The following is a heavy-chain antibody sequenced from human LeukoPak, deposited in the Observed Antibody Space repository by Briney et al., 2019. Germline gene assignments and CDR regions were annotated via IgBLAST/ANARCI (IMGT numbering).Heavy chain of an antibody. CDR3: VRDRRFHDDVFDI. CDR1: GFSFSSYA. Sequence: GGSLRLSCAASGFSFSSYAMSWVRQAPGKGLEWVSAISSRSDGTWNVDSVRGRFTISRDNSKNTLYLQMNSLRAEDTDLYYCVRDRRFHDDVFDIWGQGTMVTVSS. D-gene: IGHD2-21*01. J-gene: IGHJ3*02. CDR2: ISSRSDGT. V-gene: IGHV3-23*01.